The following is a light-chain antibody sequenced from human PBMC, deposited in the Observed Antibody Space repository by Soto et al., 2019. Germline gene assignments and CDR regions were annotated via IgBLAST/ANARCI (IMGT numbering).Light chain of an antibody. CDR1: SGSVSTSYY. V-gene: IGLV8-61*01. CDR3: VLYMGSGISV. J-gene: IGLJ3*02. Sequence: QTVVPQEPSFSVSPGRTVTLTFGLSSGSVSTSYYPSWYQQTPGQAPRTLIYSTNTRSSGVPDRFSGSILGNKAALTITGAQADDESDYYCVLYMGSGISVFGGGTKVTVL. CDR2: STN.